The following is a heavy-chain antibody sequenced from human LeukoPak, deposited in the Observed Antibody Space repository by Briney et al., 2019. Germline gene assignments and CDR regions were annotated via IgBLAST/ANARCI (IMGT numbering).Heavy chain of an antibody. D-gene: IGHD1-26*01. Sequence: SETLSLTCGVSGVSISSTNWWRLVRQPPEQGLEGIGEISLTGRTNYNPSLNGRVTMSLDESRNQLSLNLTSVTAADTAIYYCSRESGAFCPFGYWGQGTLVIVPP. CDR3: SRESGAFCPFGY. CDR1: GVSISSTNW. CDR2: ISLTGRT. V-gene: IGHV4-4*02. J-gene: IGHJ4*02.